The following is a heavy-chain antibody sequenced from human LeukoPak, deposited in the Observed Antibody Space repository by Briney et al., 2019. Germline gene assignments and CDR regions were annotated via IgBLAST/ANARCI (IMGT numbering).Heavy chain of an antibody. CDR3: ARVSGSSSSSGYNWFDP. CDR1: GYTFTSYG. D-gene: IGHD6-6*01. Sequence: GASVKVSCKASGYTFTSYGISWVRQAPGQGLEWMGWISAYNGNTNYAQKLQGRVTMTTDTSTSTAYMELRSLRSDDTAVYYCARVSGSSSSSGYNWFDPWGQGTLVTVSS. V-gene: IGHV1-18*01. J-gene: IGHJ5*02. CDR2: ISAYNGNT.